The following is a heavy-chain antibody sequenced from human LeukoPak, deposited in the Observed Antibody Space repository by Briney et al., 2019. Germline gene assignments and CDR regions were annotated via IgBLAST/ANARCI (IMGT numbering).Heavy chain of an antibody. Sequence: SVKVSCKASGGTFSSYAISWVRQAPGQGLEWMGGIIPIFGTANYAQKFQGRVTITRDTSASTAYMELSSLRSEDTAVYYCARGNGLGYYYGMDVWGQGTTVTVSS. CDR3: ARGNGLGYYYGMDV. CDR1: GGTFSSYA. CDR2: IIPIFGTA. J-gene: IGHJ6*02. D-gene: IGHD2-8*01. V-gene: IGHV1-69*05.